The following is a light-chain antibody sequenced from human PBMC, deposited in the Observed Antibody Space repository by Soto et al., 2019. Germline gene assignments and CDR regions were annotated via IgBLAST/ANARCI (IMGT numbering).Light chain of an antibody. Sequence: QSALTQPPSASGSPGQSVTISCTGTGSDVGAYKYVSWYQQYPGKAPKLMIYEVSKRTSGVPDRFSGSKSGNTASLPVSGLQAADEADYYCTSYVGSNIWVFGGGTKLTVL. V-gene: IGLV2-8*01. CDR2: EVS. J-gene: IGLJ3*02. CDR1: GSDVGAYKY. CDR3: TSYVGSNIWV.